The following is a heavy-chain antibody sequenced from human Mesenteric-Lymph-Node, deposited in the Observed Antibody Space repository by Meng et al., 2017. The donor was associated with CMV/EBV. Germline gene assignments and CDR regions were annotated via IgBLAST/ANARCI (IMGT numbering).Heavy chain of an antibody. V-gene: IGHV3-30-3*01. J-gene: IGHJ6*02. Sequence: GGSLRLSCAASGFTFSRYTMHWVRQAPGKGLEWVAVISYDGSEKLYADSVKGRFTISRDNAKNSLYLQMNSLRAEDTAVYYCARDQEVGGLWLLYHYYGMDVWGQGTTVTVSS. CDR2: ISYDGSEK. CDR1: GFTFSRYT. CDR3: ARDQEVGGLWLLYHYYGMDV. D-gene: IGHD5-18*01.